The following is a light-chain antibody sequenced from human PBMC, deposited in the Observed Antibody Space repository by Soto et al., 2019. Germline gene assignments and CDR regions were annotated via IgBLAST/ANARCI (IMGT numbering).Light chain of an antibody. CDR3: NSYTGTSSRYV. J-gene: IGLJ1*01. CDR2: DVS. CDR1: SRDIGTYNY. V-gene: IGLV2-14*03. Sequence: QSVLTQPDSVSGSPGQSITISCTGTSRDIGTYNYVSWYQQHTGKAPKLMIFDVSYRPSGVSNRFSGSKSDNTASLTISGLQAEDEAVYYCNSYTGTSSRYVFGTGTKLTVL.